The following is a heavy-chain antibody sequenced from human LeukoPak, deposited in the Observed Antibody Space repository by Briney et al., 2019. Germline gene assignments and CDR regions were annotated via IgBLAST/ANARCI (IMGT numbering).Heavy chain of an antibody. Sequence: PSETLSLTCAVYGGSFSGYYWSWIRQPPGKGLEWIGYIYYSGTTYYNPSLKSRLTISVDTSKNQFSLKLSSVTAADTAVYYCAREYSYSYYFDYWGQGTLVTVSS. D-gene: IGHD5-18*01. V-gene: IGHV4-34*09. J-gene: IGHJ4*02. CDR1: GGSFSGYY. CDR3: AREYSYSYYFDY. CDR2: IYYSGTT.